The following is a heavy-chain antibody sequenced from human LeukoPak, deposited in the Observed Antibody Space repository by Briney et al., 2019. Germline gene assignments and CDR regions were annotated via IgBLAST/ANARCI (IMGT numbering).Heavy chain of an antibody. CDR1: GGSISSYY. Sequence: SETLSLTCTVSGGSISSYYWSWIRQPPGKGPGWIAYIYYSGSTNYNPSLKSRVTISIDTPKNQFSLKLNSVTAADTAVYYCARGLIRQSAFDIWGQGTMVTVSS. J-gene: IGHJ3*02. D-gene: IGHD2-8*01. V-gene: IGHV4-59*01. CDR3: ARGLIRQSAFDI. CDR2: IYYSGST.